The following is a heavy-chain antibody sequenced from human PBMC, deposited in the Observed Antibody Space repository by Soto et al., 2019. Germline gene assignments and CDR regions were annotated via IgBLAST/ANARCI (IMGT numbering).Heavy chain of an antibody. CDR1: GSSFSDYY. Sequence: GGSLRLSCAASGSSFSDYYMSWIRQSPGKGLEWLSYITSSSSYTHYADSVKGRFTISRDNAKKSLYLQMNSLRAEDTAVYYCAGGQDNLAVNFDYWGQGTPVTVSS. V-gene: IGHV3-11*03. CDR2: ITSSSSYT. CDR3: AGGQDNLAVNFDY. J-gene: IGHJ4*02. D-gene: IGHD1-1*01.